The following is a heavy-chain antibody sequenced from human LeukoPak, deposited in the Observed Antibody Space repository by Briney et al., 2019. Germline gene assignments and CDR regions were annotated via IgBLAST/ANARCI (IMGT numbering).Heavy chain of an antibody. CDR1: GFTFSSFS. V-gene: IGHV3-48*01. CDR3: AKVRIAAAAPFDY. D-gene: IGHD6-13*01. Sequence: GGSLRLSCAASGFTFSSFSMNWVRQAPGKGLEWISYITSSSSSTYYADSVKGRFTISRDNSKNTLYLQMNSLRAEDTAVYYCAKVRIAAAAPFDYWGQGTLVTVSS. CDR2: ITSSSSST. J-gene: IGHJ4*02.